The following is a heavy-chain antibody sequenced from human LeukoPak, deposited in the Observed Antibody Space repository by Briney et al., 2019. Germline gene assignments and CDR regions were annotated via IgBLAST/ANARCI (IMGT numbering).Heavy chain of an antibody. CDR3: ARLFVEGDSYFDS. J-gene: IGHJ4*02. Sequence: PSETLSLTCTVTGDSISSSRYSWAWIRRPPGKGLEWIGAAYYIMTTYYSPSLKSRAAISVDTSNSQFSLRLSSVTAADTAIYYCARLFVEGDSYFDSWGQGTLVSVSS. V-gene: IGHV4-39*01. CDR1: GDSISSSRYS. D-gene: IGHD2-21*02. CDR2: AYYIMTT.